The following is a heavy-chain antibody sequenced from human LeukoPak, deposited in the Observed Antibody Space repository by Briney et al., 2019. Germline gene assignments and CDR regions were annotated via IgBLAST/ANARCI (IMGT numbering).Heavy chain of an antibody. CDR1: GFAFSSYS. V-gene: IGHV3-48*04. CDR2: ISSSSSTI. J-gene: IGHJ4*02. D-gene: IGHD2-15*01. CDR3: ARDGYCSGSSCYSTTDY. Sequence: GGSPRLSCAAPGFAFSSYSMKWGRQGPGKGLGWGSYISSSSSTIYYAASVKGRFTISRDNAKNSLYLQMNSLRAEDTAVYYCARDGYCSGSSCYSTTDYWGQGTLVTVSS.